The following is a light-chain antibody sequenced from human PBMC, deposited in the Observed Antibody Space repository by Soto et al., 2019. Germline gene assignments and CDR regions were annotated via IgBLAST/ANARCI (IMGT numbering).Light chain of an antibody. V-gene: IGKV3-15*01. CDR2: GTS. J-gene: IGKJ1*01. CDR3: QQYNIWWT. Sequence: EIVMTQSPATLSVSPGDRATLSCRASQSVSSNLAWYQQKPGQAPRLLIYGTSTRATGIPARFSGSGSGTEFTLTISSLQSEDFAVYYCQQYNIWWTFGQGTKVDIK. CDR1: QSVSSN.